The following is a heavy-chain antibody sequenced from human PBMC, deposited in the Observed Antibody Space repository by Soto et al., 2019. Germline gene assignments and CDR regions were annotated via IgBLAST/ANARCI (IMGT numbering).Heavy chain of an antibody. D-gene: IGHD3-3*01. CDR1: GGSISSYY. Sequence: SETLCLTCTVSGGSISSYYWSWIRQPPGKGLEWIGYIYYSGSTNYNPSLKSRVTISVDTSKNQFSLKLSSVTAADTAVYYCARDITIFGVVGAFDIWGQGTMVTVSS. CDR2: IYYSGST. CDR3: ARDITIFGVVGAFDI. J-gene: IGHJ3*02. V-gene: IGHV4-59*01.